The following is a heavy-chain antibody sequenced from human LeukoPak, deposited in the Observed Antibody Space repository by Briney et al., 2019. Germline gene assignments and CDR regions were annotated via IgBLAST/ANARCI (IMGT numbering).Heavy chain of an antibody. V-gene: IGHV1-2*02. CDR1: GYTFTGYY. D-gene: IGHD6-13*01. Sequence: ASVKVSCKASGYTFTGYYMHWVRQAPGQGLEWMGWINPNSGGTNYAQKFQGRVTMTRDTSISAAYMELSRLRSDDTAVYYCARYPPSGSSWYVGDYWGQGTLVTVSS. CDR3: ARYPPSGSSWYVGDY. CDR2: INPNSGGT. J-gene: IGHJ4*02.